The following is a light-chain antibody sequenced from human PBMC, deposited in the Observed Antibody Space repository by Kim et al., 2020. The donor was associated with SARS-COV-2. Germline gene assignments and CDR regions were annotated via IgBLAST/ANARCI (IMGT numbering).Light chain of an antibody. Sequence: GQKVNISCSGSSSNIGNNYVSWYQQLPETAPKLLIYDNNKRPSGIPDRFSGSKSGTSATLGITGLQTGDEADYYCGTWDSSLSAVVFGGGTQLTVL. V-gene: IGLV1-51*01. J-gene: IGLJ2*01. CDR1: SSNIGNNY. CDR3: GTWDSSLSAVV. CDR2: DNN.